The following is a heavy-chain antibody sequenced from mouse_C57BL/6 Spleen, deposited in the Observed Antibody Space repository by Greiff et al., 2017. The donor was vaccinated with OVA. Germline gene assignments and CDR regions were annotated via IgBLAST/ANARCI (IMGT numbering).Heavy chain of an antibody. CDR1: GFTFSGYT. Sequence: EVQGVESGGGLVKPGGSLKLSCAASGFTFSGYTMSWVRQTPEKRLEWVATISGGGGNTYYPDSVKGRCTISRDNAKNTLYLQMSSLRSEDTALYYCARLSLLYFDYWGQGTTLTVSS. CDR2: ISGGGGNT. D-gene: IGHD1-1*01. CDR3: ARLSLLYFDY. V-gene: IGHV5-9*01. J-gene: IGHJ2*01.